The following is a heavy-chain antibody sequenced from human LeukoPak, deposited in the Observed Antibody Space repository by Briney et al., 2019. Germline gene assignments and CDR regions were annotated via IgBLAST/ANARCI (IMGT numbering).Heavy chain of an antibody. J-gene: IGHJ3*02. V-gene: IGHV4-4*07. Sequence: PSETLSLTCTVSGASISSYYWSWIRQPPGKGLEWIGRIYTSAIISGNTNYNPSLKSRVTMSVDTSKNQFSLGLRSVTAADTAVYYCARDRYYYDSSGYYSAFDTWGQGTMVTVSS. D-gene: IGHD3-22*01. CDR1: GASISSYY. CDR3: ARDRYYYDSSGYYSAFDT. CDR2: IYTSAIISGNT.